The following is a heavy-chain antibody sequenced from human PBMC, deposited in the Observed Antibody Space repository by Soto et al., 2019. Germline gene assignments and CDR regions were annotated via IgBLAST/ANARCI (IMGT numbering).Heavy chain of an antibody. D-gene: IGHD5-18*01. CDR1: GFTFSSYW. CDR3: ARVDPSLAHYGMDV. V-gene: IGHV3-7*01. J-gene: IGHJ6*02. CDR2: IKPDGSEK. Sequence: GGSLRLSCRASGFTFSSYWMSWARQAPGKGLEWVANIKPDGSEKYYVDSVKGRFTVSRDNAKNSLYLQMDSLRGEDTAVYYCARVDPSLAHYGMDVWGQGTTVTVSS.